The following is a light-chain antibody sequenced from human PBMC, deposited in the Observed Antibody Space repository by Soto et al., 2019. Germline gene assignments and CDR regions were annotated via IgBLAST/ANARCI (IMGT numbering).Light chain of an antibody. CDR2: GAS. J-gene: IGKJ1*01. CDR1: QSVSSRS. V-gene: IGKV3-20*01. Sequence: EIVLTQSPGTLSLSPGERATVSCRASQSVSSRSLAWYQQKPGQAPRLLIYGASSRATGIPDRFSGSGSGTDFTLTISRLEPEDFAVYYCQQYGSSPRTFGQGTKVEIK. CDR3: QQYGSSPRT.